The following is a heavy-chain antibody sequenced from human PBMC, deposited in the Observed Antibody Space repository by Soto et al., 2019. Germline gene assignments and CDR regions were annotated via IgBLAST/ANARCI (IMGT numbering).Heavy chain of an antibody. V-gene: IGHV4-61*01. CDR2: IFYNGST. CDR3: ARGVTMITGFDY. J-gene: IGHJ4*02. CDR1: GGSVSSGSYY. D-gene: IGHD3-22*01. Sequence: SETLSLTCTVSGGSVSSGSYYWSWIQQPPGKGLELIGYIFYNGSTNYNPSLKSRVTMSVDTSRDQFSLRLSSVTAPDTAFYYCARGVTMITGFDYWGQGSLVTVSS.